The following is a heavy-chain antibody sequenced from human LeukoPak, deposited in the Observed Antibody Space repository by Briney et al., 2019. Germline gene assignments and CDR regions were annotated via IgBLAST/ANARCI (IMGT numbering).Heavy chain of an antibody. D-gene: IGHD3-22*01. J-gene: IGHJ5*02. Sequence: GESLKISCKGSGYSFTSYWIGWVRQMPGKGLEWMGIIYPGDSDTRYSPSFQGQVTISADKSISTAYLQWSSLKASDTAMYYCARRSYYYDSSGFYNWFDPWAQGTLVTVSS. CDR3: ARRSYYYDSSGFYNWFDP. CDR2: IYPGDSDT. CDR1: GYSFTSYW. V-gene: IGHV5-51*01.